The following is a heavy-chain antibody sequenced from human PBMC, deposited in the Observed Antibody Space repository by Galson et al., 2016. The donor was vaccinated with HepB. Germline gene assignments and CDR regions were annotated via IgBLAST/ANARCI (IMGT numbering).Heavy chain of an antibody. CDR1: GYSFTSYW. D-gene: IGHD3-10*01. J-gene: IGHJ3*02. V-gene: IGHV5-51*01. CDR3: ARRSSDAFDI. CDR2: IYPGDSDT. Sequence: QSGAEVKKPGESLKISCEGSGYSFTSYWISWVRQMPGKGLEWMGTIYPGDSDTRYSPSSQGQVTMSADKSISAAYLQWNSLKASDTAIYYCARRSSDAFDIWGQGTTVTVSS.